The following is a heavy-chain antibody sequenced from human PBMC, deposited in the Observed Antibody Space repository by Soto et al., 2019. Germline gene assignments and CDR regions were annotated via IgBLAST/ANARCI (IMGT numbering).Heavy chain of an antibody. D-gene: IGHD5-18*01. Sequence: QVQLQESGPGLVKPSQTLSLSCTFSGGSISSAAYYWSWIRQHPGKGLEWIGYISHSGSTYYTPSLKRRVIISADTSKNQFSLNLTSVTAAYTAVYYCAREYTYGSNFFDCWGQGALVTVSS. CDR2: ISHSGST. V-gene: IGHV4-31*03. CDR3: AREYTYGSNFFDC. CDR1: GGSISSAAYY. J-gene: IGHJ4*02.